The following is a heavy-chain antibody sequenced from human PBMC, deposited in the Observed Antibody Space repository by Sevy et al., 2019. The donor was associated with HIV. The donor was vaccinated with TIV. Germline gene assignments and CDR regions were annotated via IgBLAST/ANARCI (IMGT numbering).Heavy chain of an antibody. D-gene: IGHD6-13*01. Sequence: SETLSLTCTVSGGSISYYYWTWIQQPPGKALEWIGYIHDSGRTNYNPSLKSRVTISVDTSKNQFSLKLSSVTAADTAVYYCAREGFTSSSFGWFDPWGQGTLVTVSS. CDR2: IHDSGRT. CDR3: AREGFTSSSFGWFDP. CDR1: GGSISYYY. J-gene: IGHJ5*02. V-gene: IGHV4-59*13.